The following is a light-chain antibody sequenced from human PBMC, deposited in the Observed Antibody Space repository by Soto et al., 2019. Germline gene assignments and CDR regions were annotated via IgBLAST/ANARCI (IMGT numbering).Light chain of an antibody. CDR3: QQYYSYSWT. CDR1: QGISSY. J-gene: IGKJ1*01. CDR2: AAS. Sequence: AIRMTQSPSSFSASTGDGVTITCRASQGISSYLAWYQQKPGKAPKLLIYAASTLQSGVPSRFSGSGSGTDFTLTINCLQSEDFATYYCQQYYSYSWTFGQGTKVDIK. V-gene: IGKV1-8*01.